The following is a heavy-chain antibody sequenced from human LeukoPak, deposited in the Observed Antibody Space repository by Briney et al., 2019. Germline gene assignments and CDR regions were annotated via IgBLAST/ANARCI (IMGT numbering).Heavy chain of an antibody. J-gene: IGHJ6*02. V-gene: IGHV5-51*01. Sequence: GSLKISCKASGYSFFRDWIAWGRQMPGEGLGVMGNIFPIDSETTYSPSFQGQVTISADKSISTAYLQWSSLKASDTAMYYCTRGCSGGSCSRDAMDVWGQGTMVTVSS. CDR3: TRGCSGGSCSRDAMDV. CDR2: IFPIDSET. CDR1: GYSFFRDW. D-gene: IGHD2-15*01.